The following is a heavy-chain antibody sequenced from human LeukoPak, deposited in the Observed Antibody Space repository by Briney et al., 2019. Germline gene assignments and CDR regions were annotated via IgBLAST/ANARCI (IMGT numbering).Heavy chain of an antibody. J-gene: IGHJ6*02. CDR3: AKRTAMVTGAPKYYYYYGMDV. CDR2: ISGSGGST. V-gene: IGHV3-23*01. Sequence: PGGSLRLSCAASGFTVSGNYMSWVRQAPGKGLEWVSAISGSGGSTYYADSVKGRFTISRDNSKNTLYLQMNSLRAEDTAVYYCAKRTAMVTGAPKYYYYYGMDVWGQGTTVTVSS. CDR1: GFTVSGNY. D-gene: IGHD5-18*01.